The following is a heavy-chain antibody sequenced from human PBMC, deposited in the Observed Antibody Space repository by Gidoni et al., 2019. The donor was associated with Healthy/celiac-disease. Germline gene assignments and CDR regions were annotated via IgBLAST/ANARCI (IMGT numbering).Heavy chain of an antibody. CDR3: ARDRSGYYSSGYFDY. V-gene: IGHV4-59*01. CDR1: GGSLSSYY. J-gene: IGHJ4*02. Sequence: QVQLQESGPGLVKPSETLSLTCTVSGGSLSSYYWSWIRQPPGKGLEWIGYIYYSRSTNYNPSLKSRVTISVDTSKNQFSLKLSSVTAADTAGYYCARDRSGYYSSGYFDYWGQGTLVTVSS. CDR2: IYYSRST. D-gene: IGHD3-22*01.